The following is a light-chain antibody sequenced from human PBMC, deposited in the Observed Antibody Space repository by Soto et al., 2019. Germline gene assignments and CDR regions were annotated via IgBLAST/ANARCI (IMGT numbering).Light chain of an antibody. V-gene: IGLV1-51*01. CDR2: DNN. CDR1: SSNIGNNY. J-gene: IGLJ2*01. CDR3: GTWDSSLSAGVV. Sequence: QSVLTQPPSVSAAPGQKVTISCSGSSSNIGNNYVSWYQQLPGTAPKLLIYDNNKRPSGIPDRFSGYKSGTSATLGITGLQTGDEADDYCGTWDSSLSAGVVFGGGTKLTVL.